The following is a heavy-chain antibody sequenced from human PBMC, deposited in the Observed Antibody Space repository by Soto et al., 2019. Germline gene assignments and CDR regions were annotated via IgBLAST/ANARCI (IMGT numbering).Heavy chain of an antibody. Sequence: SETLSLTCSVSGGSISSNTHYCVWICQPPGKGLECIGSIYYNGDTHYNPSLKSRVTISVDTSKNQFSVKLNSVTAADTAVYYCARHQSVVVVTAARALDIWGQGTMVT. CDR1: GGSISSNTHY. V-gene: IGHV4-39*01. CDR2: IYYNGDT. J-gene: IGHJ3*02. CDR3: ARHQSVVVVTAARALDI. D-gene: IGHD2-15*01.